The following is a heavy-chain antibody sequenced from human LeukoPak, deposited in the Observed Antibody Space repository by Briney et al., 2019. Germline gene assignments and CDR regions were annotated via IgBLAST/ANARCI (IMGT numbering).Heavy chain of an antibody. Sequence: ASVKVSCKASGYTFTSYYMHWVRQAPGQGLEWMGWINPNSGGTNYAQKFQGRVTMTRDTSISTAYMELSRLRSDDTAVYYCARDPVLRYFQLFDYWGQGTLVTVSS. CDR2: INPNSGGT. V-gene: IGHV1-2*02. J-gene: IGHJ4*02. D-gene: IGHD3-9*01. CDR3: ARDPVLRYFQLFDY. CDR1: GYTFTSYY.